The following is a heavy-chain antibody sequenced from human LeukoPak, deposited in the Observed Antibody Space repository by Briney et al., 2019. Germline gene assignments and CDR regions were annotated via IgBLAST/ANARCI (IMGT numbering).Heavy chain of an antibody. V-gene: IGHV4-34*01. D-gene: IGHD5-24*01. Sequence: SETLSLTCAVYGGSFSGYYWSWIRQPPGKGLEWIGEINHSGSTNYNPSLKSRVTISVDTSKNQFSLKLSSVTAADTAVYYCARDGVEMATTYYFDYWGQGTLVTVSS. CDR1: GGSFSGYY. CDR2: INHSGST. CDR3: ARDGVEMATTYYFDY. J-gene: IGHJ4*02.